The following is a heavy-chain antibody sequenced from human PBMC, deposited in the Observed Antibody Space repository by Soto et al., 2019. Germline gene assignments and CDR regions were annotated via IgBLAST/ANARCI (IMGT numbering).Heavy chain of an antibody. J-gene: IGHJ4*02. V-gene: IGHV5-51*01. CDR1: GYDFARTW. D-gene: IGHD5-12*01. Sequence: LGESLKISCKASGYDFARTWIGWVRQLPGKGLDWLGIIYPGDSETRYSPSFRGQVTFSVDMSISTAYLQWSSLKTSDIAIYYCARLVGDYDSYFDHWGQGTRVTVSS. CDR3: ARLVGDYDSYFDH. CDR2: IYPGDSET.